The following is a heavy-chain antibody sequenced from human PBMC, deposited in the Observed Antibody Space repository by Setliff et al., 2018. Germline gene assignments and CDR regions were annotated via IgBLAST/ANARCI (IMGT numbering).Heavy chain of an antibody. Sequence: GESLKISCKGSGYSFTSYWIGWVRQMPGKGLEWMGIIYPGDSDTRYSPSFQGQVTISADKSISTAYLQWSSLKASDTAMYYCARISRIVNQRHAFDIWGQGTMVTVSS. CDR1: GYSFTSYW. CDR2: IYPGDSDT. D-gene: IGHD3-22*01. J-gene: IGHJ3*02. V-gene: IGHV5-51*01. CDR3: ARISRIVNQRHAFDI.